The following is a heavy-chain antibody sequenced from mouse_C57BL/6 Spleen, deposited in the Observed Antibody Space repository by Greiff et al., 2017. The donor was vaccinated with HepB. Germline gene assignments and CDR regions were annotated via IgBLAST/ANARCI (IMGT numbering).Heavy chain of an antibody. D-gene: IGHD4-1*01. CDR2: INPYNGGT. V-gene: IGHV1-19*01. CDR3: ATNWDGNFDY. CDR1: GYTFTDYY. J-gene: IGHJ2*01. Sequence: EVQLVESGPVLVKPGASVKMSCKASGYTFTDYYMNWVKQSHGKSLEWIGVINPYNGGTSYNQKFKGKATLTVDKSSSTAYMELNSLTSEDSAVYYCATNWDGNFDYWGQGTTLTVSS.